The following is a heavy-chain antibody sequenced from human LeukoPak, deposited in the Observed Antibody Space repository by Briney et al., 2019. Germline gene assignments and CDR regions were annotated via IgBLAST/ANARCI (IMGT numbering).Heavy chain of an antibody. CDR3: ARLLQDSSGYYYYYYGMDV. Sequence: SETLSLTCTVSGGSISSYYWSWIRQPPGKGLEWIGCIYYSGSTNYNPSLKSRVTISVDTSKNQFSLKLSSVTAADTAVYYCARLLQDSSGYYYYYYGMDVWGQGTTVTVSS. CDR1: GGSISSYY. CDR2: IYYSGST. D-gene: IGHD3-22*01. J-gene: IGHJ6*02. V-gene: IGHV4-59*08.